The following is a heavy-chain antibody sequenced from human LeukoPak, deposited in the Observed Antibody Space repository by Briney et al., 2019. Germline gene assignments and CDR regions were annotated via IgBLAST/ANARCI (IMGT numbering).Heavy chain of an antibody. Sequence: GASVKVSCTVSGYTLTELSMHWVRQAPGKGLEWMGGFDPEDGETIYAQKFQGRVTMTEDTSTDTAYMELSSLRSEDTAVYYCATRPGVIVPAALDYWGQGTLVTVSS. CDR3: ATRPGVIVPAALDY. D-gene: IGHD2-2*01. V-gene: IGHV1-24*01. J-gene: IGHJ4*02. CDR2: FDPEDGET. CDR1: GYTLTELS.